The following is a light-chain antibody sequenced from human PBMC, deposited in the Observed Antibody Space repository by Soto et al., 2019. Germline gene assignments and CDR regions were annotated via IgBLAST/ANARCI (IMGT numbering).Light chain of an antibody. CDR2: AAS. Sequence: EIVLTQSPATVSLSPGERATLSCRASQSVSSYLAWYQQKPGQAPRLLIYAASNRATGIPARFSGSGSGTDFTLTISSLEPEEFAVYYCQQRSKWPFTFGPGTKVDIK. V-gene: IGKV3-11*01. CDR3: QQRSKWPFT. CDR1: QSVSSY. J-gene: IGKJ3*01.